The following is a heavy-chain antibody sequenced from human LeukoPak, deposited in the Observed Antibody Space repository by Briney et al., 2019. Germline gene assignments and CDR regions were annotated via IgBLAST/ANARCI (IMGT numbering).Heavy chain of an antibody. V-gene: IGHV3-11*01. CDR1: GFTFSDYY. Sequence: GGSLRLSCASSGFTFSDYYMSWIRQAPGKGLEWVSYISSSGSTIYYADSVKGRFTISRDNAKNSLYLQMNSLRAEDTALYYCASVYYYGMDVWGQGTTVTASS. J-gene: IGHJ6*02. CDR3: ASVYYYGMDV. CDR2: ISSSGSTI.